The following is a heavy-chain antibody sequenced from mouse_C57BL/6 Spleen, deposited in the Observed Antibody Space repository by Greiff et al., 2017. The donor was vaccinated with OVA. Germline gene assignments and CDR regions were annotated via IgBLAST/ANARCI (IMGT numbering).Heavy chain of an antibody. CDR2: IYPRDGST. CDR1: GYTFTSYD. CDR3: ARGGYDGYYEGFAY. J-gene: IGHJ3*01. Sequence: QVQLQQSGPELVKPGASVKLSCKASGYTFTSYDINWVKQRPGQGLEWIGWIYPRDGSTKYNEKFKGKATLTVDTSSSTAYMELHSLTSEDSAVYFCARGGYDGYYEGFAYWGQGTLVTVSA. D-gene: IGHD2-3*01. V-gene: IGHV1-85*01.